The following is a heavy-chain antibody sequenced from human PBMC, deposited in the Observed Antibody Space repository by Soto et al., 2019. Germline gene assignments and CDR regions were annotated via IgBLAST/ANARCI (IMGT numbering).Heavy chain of an antibody. CDR2: INHSGST. D-gene: IGHD2-2*01. CDR3: ARGVHIVVVPAAIPVGGWFDP. J-gene: IGHJ5*02. CDR1: GASFSGYY. V-gene: IGHV4-34*01. Sequence: SETLSLTCAVYGASFSGYYWSWIRQPPGKGLEWIGEINHSGSTNYNPSLKSRVTISVDTSKNQFSLKLSSVTAADTAVYYCARGVHIVVVPAAIPVGGWFDPWGQGTLVTVSS.